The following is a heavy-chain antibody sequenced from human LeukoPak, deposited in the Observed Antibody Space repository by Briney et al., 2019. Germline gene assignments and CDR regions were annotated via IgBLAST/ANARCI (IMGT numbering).Heavy chain of an antibody. CDR3: AKDGQLSIAVATDY. J-gene: IGHJ4*02. Sequence: PGGSLRLSCAASGFTFTGYAMGWVRQAPGKGLEWVSAISGSGGSTYYADSVKGRFTISRDNSKNTLYLQMNSLRAEDTAVYYCAKDGQLSIAVATDYWGQGTLVTVSS. D-gene: IGHD6-19*01. V-gene: IGHV3-23*01. CDR1: GFTFTGYA. CDR2: ISGSGGST.